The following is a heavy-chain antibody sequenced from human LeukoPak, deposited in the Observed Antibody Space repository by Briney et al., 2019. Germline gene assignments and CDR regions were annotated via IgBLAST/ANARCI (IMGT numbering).Heavy chain of an antibody. Sequence: SETLSLTCTVSGDSISSFYWSWIRQSPGKGLEWIGYIYYSGSTNYNPSLKSRVTISVDTSKNQFSLKLSSVTAADTAMYYCARMFRSSWYINWFDPWGQGTLVTVSS. V-gene: IGHV4-59*01. J-gene: IGHJ5*02. CDR3: ARMFRSSWYINWFDP. D-gene: IGHD6-13*01. CDR2: IYYSGST. CDR1: GDSISSFY.